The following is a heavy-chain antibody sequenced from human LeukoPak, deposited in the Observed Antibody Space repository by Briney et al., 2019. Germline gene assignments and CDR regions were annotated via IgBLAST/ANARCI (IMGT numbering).Heavy chain of an antibody. CDR1: GGSFRGYY. D-gene: IGHD2-8*02. CDR3: ARGIVLRGYASFDY. CDR2: VNHNGGT. Sequence: SETLSLTRAVNGGSFRGYYWTWVRAPPGEGLGWVGEVNHNGGTNYSPSLKSRITTSVDTSKNQFSLKLNSGIAADTAVYFCARGIVLRGYASFDYWGQGTTVTVSS. V-gene: IGHV4-34*01. J-gene: IGHJ4*02.